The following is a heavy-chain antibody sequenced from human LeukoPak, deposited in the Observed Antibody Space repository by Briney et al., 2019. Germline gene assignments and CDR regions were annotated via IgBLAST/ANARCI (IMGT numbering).Heavy chain of an antibody. Sequence: GGSLRLSCAASGFTFSSYSMNWVRQAPGKGLEWVSSISSSSSYIYYADSVKGRFTISRDNAKNSLYLQMNSLRAEDTAVYYCASIYCSGGSCYSRGDYWGQGNVVTVSS. V-gene: IGHV3-21*01. CDR3: ASIYCSGGSCYSRGDY. J-gene: IGHJ4*02. CDR2: ISSSSSYI. D-gene: IGHD2-15*01. CDR1: GFTFSSYS.